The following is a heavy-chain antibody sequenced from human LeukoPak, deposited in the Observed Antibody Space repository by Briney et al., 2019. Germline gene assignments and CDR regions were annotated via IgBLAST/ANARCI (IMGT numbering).Heavy chain of an antibody. V-gene: IGHV3-23*01. CDR2: ICGGGGSK. J-gene: IGHJ4*02. D-gene: IGHD3-22*01. CDR3: AKGPYYDSSGYYYGGDD. Sequence: GGSLRLSCAASGFTFSSYAMSWVRQAPGKGLEWVSAICGGGGSKYYADSVKGRFTTSRANSKNTRYLQMNSLRAEDTAVYYCAKGPYYDSSGYYYGGDDWGQGTLVTVSS. CDR1: GFTFSSYA.